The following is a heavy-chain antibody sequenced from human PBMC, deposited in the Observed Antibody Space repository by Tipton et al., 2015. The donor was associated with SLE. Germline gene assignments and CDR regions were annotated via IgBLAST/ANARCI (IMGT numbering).Heavy chain of an antibody. J-gene: IGHJ2*01. CDR1: SDSISSSSYY. CDR2: ILYTGST. CDR3: GRHRRSVNLPDGYFDL. D-gene: IGHD1-14*01. V-gene: IGHV4-39*07. Sequence: TLSLTCTVSSDSISSSSYYWGWVRQPPGEGLEWIGSILYTGSTYYNPSLRSRITISLDTSKSQFSLKLSSVTAADTAVYYCGRHRRSVNLPDGYFDLWGRGILVTVSS.